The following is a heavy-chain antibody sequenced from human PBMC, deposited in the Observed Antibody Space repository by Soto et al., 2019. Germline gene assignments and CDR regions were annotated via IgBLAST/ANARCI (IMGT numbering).Heavy chain of an antibody. D-gene: IGHD3-16*01. CDR2: IGTAGDT. CDR3: ARSQGEVGGAAFDI. Sequence: GGSLRLSCAASGFTFSSYDMHWVRQATGKGLEWVSAIGTAGDTYYPGSVKGRFTISRENAKNSLYLQMNSLRAEDTAVYYCARSQGEVGGAAFDIWGQGTMVTVSS. CDR1: GFTFSSYD. J-gene: IGHJ3*02. V-gene: IGHV3-13*01.